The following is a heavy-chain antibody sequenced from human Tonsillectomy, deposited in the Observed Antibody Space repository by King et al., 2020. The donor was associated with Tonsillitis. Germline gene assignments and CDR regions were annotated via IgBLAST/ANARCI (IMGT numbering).Heavy chain of an antibody. J-gene: IGHJ6*02. Sequence: VQLVQSGAEVKKPGASVKVSCKASGYTFTSYYMHWVRQAPGQGLEWMGIINPSGGSTSYAQKFQGRVTMTRDTSTSTVYMELSSLRSEDTAVYYCARDRDIAVAGYYYYYGMDVWGQGTTVPVSS. CDR1: GYTFTSYY. CDR3: ARDRDIAVAGYYYYYGMDV. D-gene: IGHD6-19*01. V-gene: IGHV1-46*01. CDR2: INPSGGST.